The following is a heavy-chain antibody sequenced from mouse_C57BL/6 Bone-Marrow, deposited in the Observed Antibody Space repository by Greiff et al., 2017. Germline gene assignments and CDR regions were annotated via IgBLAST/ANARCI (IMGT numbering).Heavy chain of an antibody. J-gene: IGHJ1*03. CDR1: GYAFSSYW. CDR3: ARSGWFDV. D-gene: IGHD1-1*02. CDR2: IYPGDGDT. V-gene: IGHV1-80*01. Sequence: QVQLQQSGAELVKPGASVKISCKASGYAFSSYWMNWVKQRTGQGLEWIGQIYPGDGDTNYNGKFKGKATLTADKSSSTAYMQLSSLTSEDSAVYFCARSGWFDVWGTGTTVTVSS.